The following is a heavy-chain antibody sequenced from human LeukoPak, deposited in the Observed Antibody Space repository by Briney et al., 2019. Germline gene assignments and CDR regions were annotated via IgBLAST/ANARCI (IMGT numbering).Heavy chain of an antibody. CDR1: GFTFSSYA. Sequence: GGSLRLSCAASGFTFSSYAMHWVRQAPGKGLEWVAVISYDGSNKYYADSVKGQFTISRDNSKNTLYLQMNSLRAEDTAVYYCARGPGQLWFFDYWGQGTLVTVSS. CDR2: ISYDGSNK. CDR3: ARGPGQLWFFDY. D-gene: IGHD5-18*01. J-gene: IGHJ4*02. V-gene: IGHV3-30-3*01.